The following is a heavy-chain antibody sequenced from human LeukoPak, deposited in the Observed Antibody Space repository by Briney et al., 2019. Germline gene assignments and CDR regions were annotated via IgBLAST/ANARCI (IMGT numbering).Heavy chain of an antibody. CDR2: INPSGGST. V-gene: IGHV1-46*01. Sequence: ASVKVSCKASGYTFTCYYMHWVRQAPGQGLEWMGIINPSGGSTSYAQKFQGRVTMTRDTSTSTVYMELSSLRSEDTAVYYCARGGETLERPFSIVVVVAAAAHAFDIWGQGTMVTVSS. D-gene: IGHD2-15*01. CDR3: ARGGETLERPFSIVVVVAAAAHAFDI. J-gene: IGHJ3*02. CDR1: GYTFTCYY.